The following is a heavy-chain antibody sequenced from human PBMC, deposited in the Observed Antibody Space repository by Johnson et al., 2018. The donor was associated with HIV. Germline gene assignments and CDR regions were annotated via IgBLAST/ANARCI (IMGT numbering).Heavy chain of an antibody. D-gene: IGHD2-15*01. Sequence: VQLVESGGGRVQPGGSLRLSCAASGFSFSSYAMHWVRQSPGKGLEWVSYISSSGSTIYYADSVKGRFTISRDNAKNSLYLQMNILRAEDTAVYYCARAGRLGYCSGGSCYSPAFDIWGQGTMVTVS. V-gene: IGHV3-48*04. J-gene: IGHJ3*02. CDR2: ISSSGSTI. CDR1: GFSFSSYA. CDR3: ARAGRLGYCSGGSCYSPAFDI.